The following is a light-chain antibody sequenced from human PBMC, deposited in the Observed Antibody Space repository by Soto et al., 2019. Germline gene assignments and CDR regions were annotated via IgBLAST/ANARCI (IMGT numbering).Light chain of an antibody. CDR3: QQYYSSVT. CDR1: QTVFHTSYNKDF. J-gene: IGKJ2*01. Sequence: DIVMTQSPDSPSVSLGERATINCKSSQTVFHTSYNKDFLAWYQQKAGQPPKLLFYWASTRESGVPARFSGGGSGTDFSLTISSLQPEDVAVYYCQQYYSSVTFGQGTKVDIK. V-gene: IGKV4-1*01. CDR2: WAS.